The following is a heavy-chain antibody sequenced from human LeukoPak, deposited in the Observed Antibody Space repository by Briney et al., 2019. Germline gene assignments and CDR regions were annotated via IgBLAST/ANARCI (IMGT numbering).Heavy chain of an antibody. CDR1: GGSFSGYY. J-gene: IGHJ4*02. Sequence: SETLSLTCAVYGGSFSGYYWSWIRQPPGEGLEWIGEINHSGSTNYNPSLKSRVTISVDTSKNQFSLKLSSVTAADTAVYYCARGTFYDSSGYYHLFFDYWGQGTLVTVSS. CDR2: INHSGST. V-gene: IGHV4-34*01. CDR3: ARGTFYDSSGYYHLFFDY. D-gene: IGHD3-22*01.